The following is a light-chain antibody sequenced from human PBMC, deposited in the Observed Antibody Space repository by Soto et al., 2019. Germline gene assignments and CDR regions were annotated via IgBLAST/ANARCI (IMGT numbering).Light chain of an antibody. J-gene: IGLJ1*01. V-gene: IGLV7-43*01. CDR3: LLYHSGPYV. CDR2: RTS. CDR1: TGAVTSDFH. Sequence: QAVVTQEPSLTVSPGGTVTLTCGSSTGAVTSDFHQNWFQQKHGQAPRALIYRTSNKHSWTPARFSGSLLGGKAALTVSGVQPEDEAEYYCLLYHSGPYVVGTGTKVTVL.